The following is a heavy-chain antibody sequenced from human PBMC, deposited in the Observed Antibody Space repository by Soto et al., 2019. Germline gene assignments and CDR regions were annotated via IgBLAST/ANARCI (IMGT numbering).Heavy chain of an antibody. D-gene: IGHD5-18*01. CDR3: AKGSTAMTYFDY. CDR2: ISYDGSNK. Sequence: QVQLVDSGGGVVQPGRSLRLSCAASGFIFSSYGMHWVRQAPGKGLEWVAVISYDGSNKYYADTVKGRFTISRDNSKNTLYLQMNSLRAEDTAVYYCAKGSTAMTYFDYWGQGTLVTVSS. J-gene: IGHJ4*02. V-gene: IGHV3-30*18. CDR1: GFIFSSYG.